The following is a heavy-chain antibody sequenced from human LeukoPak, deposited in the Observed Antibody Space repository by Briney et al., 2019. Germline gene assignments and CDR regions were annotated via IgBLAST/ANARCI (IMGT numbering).Heavy chain of an antibody. J-gene: IGHJ4*02. D-gene: IGHD3-22*01. V-gene: IGHV1-18*01. CDR1: GYTFTSYG. CDR2: ISAYNGNT. Sequence: ASVKVSCKASGYTFTSYGISWVRQAPGQGLEWMGWISAYNGNTNYAQKLQGRVTMTTDTSTSTAYMGLRSLRSDDTAVYYCARTAVYYDSSGYYYYFDYWGQGTLVTVSS. CDR3: ARTAVYYDSSGYYYYFDY.